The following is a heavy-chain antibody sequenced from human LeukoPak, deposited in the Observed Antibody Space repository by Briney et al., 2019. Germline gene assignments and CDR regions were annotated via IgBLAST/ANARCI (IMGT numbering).Heavy chain of an antibody. CDR2: ISYDGSNK. CDR1: RFTFSNYW. V-gene: IGHV3-30-3*01. CDR3: AGVSRHYYYGMDV. Sequence: GGSLRLSCGASRFTFSNYWMSWARQAPGKGLEWVAVISYDGSNKYYADSVKGRFTISRDNSKNTLYLQMNSLRAEDTAVYYCAGVSRHYYYGMDVWGQGTTVTVSS. J-gene: IGHJ6*02.